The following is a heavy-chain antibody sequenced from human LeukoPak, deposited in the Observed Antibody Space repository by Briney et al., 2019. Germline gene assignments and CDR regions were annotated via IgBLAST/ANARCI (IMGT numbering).Heavy chain of an antibody. CDR1: GFSFSDYY. J-gene: IGHJ4*02. V-gene: IGHV3-11*01. D-gene: IGHD4/OR15-4a*01. Sequence: GGSLRLSCAASGFSFSDYYMSWMRQAPGKGLEWVSYISSSGSTIYYADSVKGRFTISRDNAKNSLYLQMNSLRADDTAVYYCARRAGAYSRPYDYWGQGTLVTVSS. CDR3: ARRAGAYSRPYDY. CDR2: ISSSGSTI.